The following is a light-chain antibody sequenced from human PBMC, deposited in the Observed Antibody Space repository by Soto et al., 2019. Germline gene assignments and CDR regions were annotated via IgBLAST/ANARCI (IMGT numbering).Light chain of an antibody. CDR2: GAS. Sequence: EIVLTQSPGTLSLSPGERATLSCRASQSVSSSYLAWYQQIPGQAPRLLIYGASKRATGIPDRFSGSGSGKDITLTISRMEPEDFAVYYCQQYGSAPPLTFGGGTKVEIK. V-gene: IGKV3-20*01. J-gene: IGKJ4*01. CDR1: QSVSSSY. CDR3: QQYGSAPPLT.